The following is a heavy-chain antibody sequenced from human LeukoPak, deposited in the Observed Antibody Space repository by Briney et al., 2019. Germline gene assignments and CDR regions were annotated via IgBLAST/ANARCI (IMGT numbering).Heavy chain of an antibody. D-gene: IGHD4-17*01. V-gene: IGHV3-48*03. CDR2: ISSSGSTI. J-gene: IGHJ4*02. CDR3: ARGARGYGDYLWDY. CDR1: GFTFSSYE. Sequence: PGGSLRLSCAASGFTFSSYEMNWVRQAPGKGLEWVSYISSSGSTIYYADSVKGRFTISRDNAKNSLYLQMNSLRAEDTAVYYCARGARGYGDYLWDYWGQGTLVTVSS.